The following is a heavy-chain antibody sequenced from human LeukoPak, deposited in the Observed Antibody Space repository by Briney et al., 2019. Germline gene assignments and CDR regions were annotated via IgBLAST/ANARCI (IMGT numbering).Heavy chain of an antibody. CDR2: INHSGST. V-gene: IGHV4-34*01. CDR1: GGSFSGYY. Sequence: PSETLSLTCAVYGGSFSGYYWSWIRQPPGKGLEWIGEINHSGSTNYNPSLKSRVTISVDTSKNQFSLKLSSETAADTAVYYCARGARLLPPFDYWGQGTLVTVSS. J-gene: IGHJ4*02. D-gene: IGHD3-22*01. CDR3: ARGARLLPPFDY.